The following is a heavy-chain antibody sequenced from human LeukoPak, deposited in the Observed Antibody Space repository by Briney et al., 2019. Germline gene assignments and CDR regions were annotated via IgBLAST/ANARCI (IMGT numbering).Heavy chain of an antibody. CDR2: IKQDGSEK. CDR3: AREYYDSSGYYHKGYPQLDY. V-gene: IGHV3-7*01. D-gene: IGHD3-22*01. CDR1: GFTFSSYW. J-gene: IGHJ4*02. Sequence: PGGSLRLSCAASGFTFSSYWMSWVRQAPGKGLEWVANIKQDGSEKYYVDSVKGRFTISRDNAKNSLYLQMNSLRAEDTAVYYCAREYYDSSGYYHKGYPQLDYWGQGTLVTVSS.